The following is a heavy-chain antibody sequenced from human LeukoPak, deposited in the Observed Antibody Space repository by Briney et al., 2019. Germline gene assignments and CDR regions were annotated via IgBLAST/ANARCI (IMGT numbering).Heavy chain of an antibody. V-gene: IGHV3-30-3*01. J-gene: IGHJ4*02. CDR3: VRDSRNYIIRYPYL. CDR1: GFTFSLFS. D-gene: IGHD3-10*01. CDR2: ISNDGSNK. Sequence: GGSLRLSCAASGFTFSLFSMHWVRQAPGKGLEWVAHISNDGSNKHYADSVKGQFTISRDNSKNTLYLQMNSLRGEDTAVYYCVRDSRNYIIRYPYLWGQGTLVTVSS.